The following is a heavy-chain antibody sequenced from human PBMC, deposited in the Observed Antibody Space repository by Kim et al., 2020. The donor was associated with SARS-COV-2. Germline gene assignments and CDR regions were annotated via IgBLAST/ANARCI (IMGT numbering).Heavy chain of an antibody. Sequence: GGSLRLSSAASGFSFSPSDMHWVRQAPGKGLEWVSSLSTSSTYKYYADSVKGRFTISRDNAKNSLSLQMNSLRAEDTAVYYCARVPPSSIVFDLWGQGTL. D-gene: IGHD3-16*02. V-gene: IGHV3-21*01. CDR1: GFSFSPSD. J-gene: IGHJ4*02. CDR3: ARVPPSSIVFDL. CDR2: LSTSSTYK.